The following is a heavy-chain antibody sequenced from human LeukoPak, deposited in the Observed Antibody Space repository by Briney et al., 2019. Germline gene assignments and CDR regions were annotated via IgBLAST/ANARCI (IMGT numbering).Heavy chain of an antibody. CDR2: ISSSSSYI. CDR3: ARDPNWVEYLRYYYYYYGMDV. J-gene: IGHJ6*02. D-gene: IGHD1-1*01. V-gene: IGHV3-21*01. Sequence: GGSLRLSCAASGFTFSSYSMNWVRQAPGKGLEWVSSISSSSSYIYYADSVKGRFTISRDNAKNSLYLQMNSLRAEDTAVYYCARDPNWVEYLRYYYYYYGMDVWGQGTTVTVSS. CDR1: GFTFSSYS.